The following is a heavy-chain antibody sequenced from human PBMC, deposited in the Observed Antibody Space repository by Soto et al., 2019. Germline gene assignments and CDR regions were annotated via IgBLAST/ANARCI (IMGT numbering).Heavy chain of an antibody. D-gene: IGHD3-16*02. V-gene: IGHV3-30*18. J-gene: IGHJ4*02. Sequence: QVQLVESGGGVVQPGRSLRLSCAASGFTFSDYAMHWVRQAPGKGLEWVAIISYDGSNQYYADSVKGRFTISRDTFKNTLYLQMSSLRAHDTAVYYCAKALGELSPESFDYWGQGILVTVSS. CDR3: AKALGELSPESFDY. CDR1: GFTFSDYA. CDR2: ISYDGSNQ.